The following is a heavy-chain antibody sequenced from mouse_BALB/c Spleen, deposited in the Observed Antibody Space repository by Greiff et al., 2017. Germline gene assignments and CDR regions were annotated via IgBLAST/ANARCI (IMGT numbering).Heavy chain of an antibody. V-gene: IGHV2-6-7*01. D-gene: IGHD1-1*01. CDR2: IWGDGST. J-gene: IGHJ4*01. CDR3: ARDRHYGSSYYAMDY. Sequence: VKLVESGPGLVAPSQSLSITCTVSGFSLTGYGVNWVRQPPGKGLEWLGMIWGDGSTDYNSALKSRLSISKDNSKSQVFLKMNSLQTDDTARYYCARDRHYGSSYYAMDYWGQGTSVTVSS. CDR1: GFSLTGYG.